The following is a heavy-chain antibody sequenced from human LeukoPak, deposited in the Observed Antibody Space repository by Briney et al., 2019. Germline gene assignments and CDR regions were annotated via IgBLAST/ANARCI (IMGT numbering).Heavy chain of an antibody. D-gene: IGHD3-10*01. CDR3: ARDRDYGSGIFDY. CDR1: GYTFTGYY. Sequence: ASLKVSCKASGYTFTGYYMHWVRQAPGQGLEWMGWINANSGGTNYAQKFQGRVTMTRDTSISTTYMELNRLRSDDTAVYYCARDRDYGSGIFDYWGQGTLVTVSS. V-gene: IGHV1-2*02. J-gene: IGHJ4*02. CDR2: INANSGGT.